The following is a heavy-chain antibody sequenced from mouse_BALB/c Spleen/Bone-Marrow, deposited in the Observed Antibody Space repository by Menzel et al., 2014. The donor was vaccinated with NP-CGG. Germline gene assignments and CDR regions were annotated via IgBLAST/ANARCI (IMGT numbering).Heavy chain of an antibody. CDR1: GYTFTSYW. D-gene: IGHD2-3*01. Sequence: QVQLKQSGAELVRPGASVKPSCKTSGYTFTSYWINWVKQRPGQGLEWIGNIYPSDNYTNYNQKFKDKATLTVDISSTTAYMQLSSPTSEDSAVYYCTRTYEYFDYWGQGTTLTVSS. CDR3: TRTYEYFDY. J-gene: IGHJ2*01. V-gene: IGHV1-69*02. CDR2: IYPSDNYT.